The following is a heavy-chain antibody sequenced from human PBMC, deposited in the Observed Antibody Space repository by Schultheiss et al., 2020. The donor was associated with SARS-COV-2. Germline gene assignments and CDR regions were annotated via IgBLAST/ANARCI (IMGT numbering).Heavy chain of an antibody. CDR1: GFTFSSYA. J-gene: IGHJ4*02. D-gene: IGHD3-9*01. Sequence: GGSLRLSCSASGFTFSSYAMHWVRQAPGKGLEYVSAINNNGATTYYADSVKGRFTISRDNSENTLYLQMSSLTTEDTAVYYCVRGRTYPLVNDYWGQGTLVTVSS. CDR2: INNNGATT. CDR3: VRGRTYPLVNDY. V-gene: IGHV3-64D*08.